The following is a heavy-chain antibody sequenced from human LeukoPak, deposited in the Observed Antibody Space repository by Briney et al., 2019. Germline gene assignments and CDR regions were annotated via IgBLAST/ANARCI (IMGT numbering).Heavy chain of an antibody. CDR1: GYTFTSYY. CDR3: ARDHGGNAASDCFDY. CDR2: INPSGGST. V-gene: IGHV1-46*01. J-gene: IGHJ4*02. D-gene: IGHD4-23*01. Sequence: ASVKVSCKASGYTFTSYYMHWVRQAPGQGLEWMGIINPSGGSTSYAQKFQGRVTMTRDTSTSTVYMELSSLRSEDTAVYYCARDHGGNAASDCFDYWGQGTLVTVSS.